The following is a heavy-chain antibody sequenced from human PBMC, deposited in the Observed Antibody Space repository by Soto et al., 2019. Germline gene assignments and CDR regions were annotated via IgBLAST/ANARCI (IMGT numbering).Heavy chain of an antibody. D-gene: IGHD6-6*01. CDR1: GFTFSSYA. CDR2: ISGSGGST. Sequence: HLGGSLSLSCAASGFTFSSYAMSWVRQAPGKGLEWVSAISGSGGSTYYADSVKGRFTISRDNSKNTLYLQMNSLRAEDTAVYYCAKDQGSSFYDAFDIWGQGTMVTVSS. V-gene: IGHV3-23*01. CDR3: AKDQGSSFYDAFDI. J-gene: IGHJ3*02.